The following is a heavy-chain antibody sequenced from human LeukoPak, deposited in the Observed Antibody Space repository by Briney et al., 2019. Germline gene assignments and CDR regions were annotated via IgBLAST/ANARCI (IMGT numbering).Heavy chain of an antibody. CDR2: INSDGSST. Sequence: PGRSLRLSCAASGFTFSSYWMHWVRQAPGKGLVWVSRINSDGSSTSYADSVKGRFTISRDNAKNTLYLQMNSLRAEDTAVYYCAREPYSSGWYWFDPWGQGTLVTVSS. V-gene: IGHV3-74*01. CDR1: GFTFSSYW. CDR3: AREPYSSGWYWFDP. D-gene: IGHD6-19*01. J-gene: IGHJ5*02.